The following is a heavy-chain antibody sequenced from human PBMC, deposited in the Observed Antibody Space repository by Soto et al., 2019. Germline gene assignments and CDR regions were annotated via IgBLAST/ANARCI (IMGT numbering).Heavy chain of an antibody. CDR1: GYNISSYD. CDR3: ARDRSMVTANLWYYYYGMDV. V-gene: IGHV1-8*01. J-gene: IGHJ6*02. Sequence: GASVKVSCKASGYNISSYDIIWVRQAAGQGLEWMGWMDPNRGHSDSVQNFRGRVTMTTNISSNTAYMELSGLRSDDTGVYYCARDRSMVTANLWYYYYGMDVWGQGTTVTVSS. CDR2: MDPNRGHS. D-gene: IGHD2-21*02.